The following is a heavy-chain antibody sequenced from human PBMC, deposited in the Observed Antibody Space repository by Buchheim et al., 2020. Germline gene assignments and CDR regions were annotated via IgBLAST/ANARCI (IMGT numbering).Heavy chain of an antibody. Sequence: QVQLQESGPGLVKPSETLSLTCTVSGGSISSSNWNWIRQPPGMGLEWIGCVSYTGSTTYNPSLKSRVTISIDSSKTQFSLKLTSVTPADTAVYYCARTTMIRGISTLFDNWGQGT. J-gene: IGHJ4*02. CDR1: GGSISSSN. CDR2: VSYTGST. D-gene: IGHD3-10*01. CDR3: ARTTMIRGISTLFDN. V-gene: IGHV4-59*01.